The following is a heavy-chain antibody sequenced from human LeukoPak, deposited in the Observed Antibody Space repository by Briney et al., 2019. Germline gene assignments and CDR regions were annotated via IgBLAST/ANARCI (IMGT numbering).Heavy chain of an antibody. CDR2: IRYDGSKS. J-gene: IGHJ3*02. CDR1: GFTFSGSA. D-gene: IGHD1-26*01. CDR3: AKDGGSGSYFAFNI. Sequence: PGGSLRLSCAASGFTFSGSAMHWVRQASGKGLEWVAFIRYDGSKSYFADSVKGRFALSRDNSKNTLYLQMSSLRPEDTAVYFCAKDGGSGSYFAFNIWGQGTMVTVSS. V-gene: IGHV3-30*02.